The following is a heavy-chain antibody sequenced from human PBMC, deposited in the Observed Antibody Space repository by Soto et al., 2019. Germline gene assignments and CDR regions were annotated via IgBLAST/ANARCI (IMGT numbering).Heavy chain of an antibody. CDR3: AREGSYGSRGMDV. D-gene: IGHD5-18*01. CDR2: ICYSGST. J-gene: IGHJ6*02. Sequence: QVQLQESGPGLVKPSETLSLTCTVSGGSISSYYWSWIRQPPGKGLAWIGYICYSGSTTYNPTLKSRFTISVDTSKNQFSLKLSSVTAADTAVYYCAREGSYGSRGMDVWGQGTTVTVSS. CDR1: GGSISSYY. V-gene: IGHV4-59*01.